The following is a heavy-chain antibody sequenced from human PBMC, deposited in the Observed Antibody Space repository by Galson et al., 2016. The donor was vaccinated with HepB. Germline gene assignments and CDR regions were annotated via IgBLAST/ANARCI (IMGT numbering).Heavy chain of an antibody. J-gene: IGHJ6*02. V-gene: IGHV1-69*13. CDR1: GDTFSSYA. Sequence: SVKVSCKASGDTFSSYAISWVRRAPGQGLEWMGGIIPIFGTTNYAQKFQGRVTITADESTSTAYMELSSLRSEDTAVYYCARDPGVAAAGHYNGLDVWGQGTTVTVYS. D-gene: IGHD6-13*01. CDR3: ARDPGVAAAGHYNGLDV. CDR2: IIPIFGTT.